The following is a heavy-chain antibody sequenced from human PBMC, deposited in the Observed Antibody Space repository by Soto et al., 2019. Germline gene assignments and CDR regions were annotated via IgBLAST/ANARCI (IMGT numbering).Heavy chain of an antibody. D-gene: IGHD3-22*01. Sequence: TLEILSLTCTASGGSIISYYWSWIRQPPGKGLEWIGYIYYSGSTNYNPSLKSRVTISVDTSKNQFSLKLSSVTAADTAVYYCARAYYYDSSGYPFDYWGQGTLVTVS. CDR2: IYYSGST. V-gene: IGHV4-59*08. CDR1: GGSIISYY. J-gene: IGHJ4*02. CDR3: ARAYYYDSSGYPFDY.